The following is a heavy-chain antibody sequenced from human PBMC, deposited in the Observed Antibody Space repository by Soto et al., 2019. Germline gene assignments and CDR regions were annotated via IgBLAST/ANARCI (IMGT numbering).Heavy chain of an antibody. J-gene: IGHJ4*02. Sequence: GGSLRLSCAASGFTFSSYAMGWVRQAPGKGLEWVSAISGSGGSTYYADSVKGRFTISRDNSKNTLYLQMNSLRAEDTAVYYCAKDPGPYSSGWPTTFDYWGQGT. D-gene: IGHD6-19*01. CDR3: AKDPGPYSSGWPTTFDY. V-gene: IGHV3-23*01. CDR2: ISGSGGST. CDR1: GFTFSSYA.